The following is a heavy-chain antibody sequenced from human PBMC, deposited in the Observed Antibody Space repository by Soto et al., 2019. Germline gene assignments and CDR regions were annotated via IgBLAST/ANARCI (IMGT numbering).Heavy chain of an antibody. D-gene: IGHD6-25*01. Sequence: GSLRLSCAASGFTFSNYAMSWVRQAPGKGLEWVSANTGSGGDTCHADSVRGRFTNSKENSKNTLFLQMNRLRAVDTAFYYCAKGSASGSPYYFDFWGPGTLVTVSS. CDR2: NTGSGGDT. CDR3: AKGSASGSPYYFDF. CDR1: GFTFSNYA. J-gene: IGHJ4*02. V-gene: IGHV3-23*01.